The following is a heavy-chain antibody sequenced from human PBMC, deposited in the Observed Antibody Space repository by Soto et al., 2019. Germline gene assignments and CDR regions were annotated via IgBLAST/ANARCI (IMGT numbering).Heavy chain of an antibody. Sequence: ASVKVSCKASGYTFSSYYMHWVRQAPGQGLEWMGLMNPIGGTTRYAQKFQGRVIMTKDTSTSTVYMELSSLRSEDTAVYYCAGYYYDSSAFYLQAFDIWGQGTMVTVSS. CDR2: MNPIGGTT. V-gene: IGHV1-46*01. J-gene: IGHJ3*02. D-gene: IGHD3-22*01. CDR1: GYTFSSYY. CDR3: AGYYYDSSAFYLQAFDI.